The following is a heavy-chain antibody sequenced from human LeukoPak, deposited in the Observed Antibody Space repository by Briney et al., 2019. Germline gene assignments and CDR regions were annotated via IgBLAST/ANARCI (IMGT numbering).Heavy chain of an antibody. D-gene: IGHD6-19*01. J-gene: IGHJ4*02. CDR1: GFTFSSYS. Sequence: GGSLRLSCAASGFTFSSYSINWVRQAPGKGLEWLSYISSSSRTISYADSLKGRFTASRDNTKNSLDLQMNSVRVEDTAVYYCARVGTSGWTSDYWGQGTLVTVSS. V-gene: IGHV3-48*04. CDR2: ISSSSRTI. CDR3: ARVGTSGWTSDY.